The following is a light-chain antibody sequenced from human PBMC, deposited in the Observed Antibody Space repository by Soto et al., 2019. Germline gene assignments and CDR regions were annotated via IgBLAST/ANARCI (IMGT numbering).Light chain of an antibody. J-gene: IGLJ2*01. CDR2: DVS. V-gene: IGLV2-14*01. CDR1: SSDVGGYNY. Sequence: QSALTQPASVSGSPGQAITISCTGTSSDVGGYNYVSWYQQHPGKAPKLMIYDVSNRPSWVSNRFSGSKSGNTASLTISGPQAEDEADYYCSSYTSSSPVVFGGGTKLTVL. CDR3: SSYTSSSPVV.